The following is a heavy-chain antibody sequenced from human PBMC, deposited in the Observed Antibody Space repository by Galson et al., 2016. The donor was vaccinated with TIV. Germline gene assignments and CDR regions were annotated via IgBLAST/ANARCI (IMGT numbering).Heavy chain of an antibody. V-gene: IGHV4-59*11. Sequence: ETLSLTCTVSGDSISPHYWNWIRQPPGKGLEWIGYVYYSGSTDYNPSPKSRVTISVETSKNQFSLKLTSVTAADTAVYFCARGSSSYDVQWFGPWGQGTLVTVSS. CDR1: GDSISPHY. D-gene: IGHD3-10*01. J-gene: IGHJ5*02. CDR2: VYYSGST. CDR3: ARGSSSYDVQWFGP.